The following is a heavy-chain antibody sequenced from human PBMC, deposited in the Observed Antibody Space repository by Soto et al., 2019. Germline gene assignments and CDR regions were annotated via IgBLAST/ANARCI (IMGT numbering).Heavy chain of an antibody. Sequence: QVQLVQSGAEVKKPGSSVKVSCKASAVSFSSNALTWVRQAPGQGLEWMGGIIPYFHTANYAQKFQGRVTITADKSTSTAYMELSSLRSEDTAVYYCARLRGPYGGTSRGVFDIWGQGTMDTVSS. CDR2: IIPYFHTA. CDR3: ARLRGPYGGTSRGVFDI. J-gene: IGHJ3*02. D-gene: IGHD4-17*01. CDR1: AVSFSSNA. V-gene: IGHV1-69*06.